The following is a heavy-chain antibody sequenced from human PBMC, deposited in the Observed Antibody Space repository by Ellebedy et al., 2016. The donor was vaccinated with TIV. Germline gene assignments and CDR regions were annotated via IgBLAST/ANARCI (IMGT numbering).Heavy chain of an antibody. J-gene: IGHJ6*02. CDR1: GFTVGNNY. Sequence: GGSLRLSXAASGFTVGNNYMNWVRRAPGKGLEWVSLIYSAGSTFYADSVKGRFTISRDNFKNTLYLQMNSLRAEDSAVYYCARENFYAMDVWGQGTTVTVSS. CDR2: IYSAGST. CDR3: ARENFYAMDV. V-gene: IGHV3-53*01.